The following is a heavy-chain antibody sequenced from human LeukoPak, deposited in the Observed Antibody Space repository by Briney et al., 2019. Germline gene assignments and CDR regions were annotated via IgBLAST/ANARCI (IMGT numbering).Heavy chain of an antibody. D-gene: IGHD2-2*01. J-gene: IGHJ6*02. CDR2: IYYSGST. V-gene: IGHV4-28*03. Sequence: KPSETLSLTCAVSGYSISSSNWWGWIRQPPGKGLEWIGYIYYSGSTNYNPSLKSRVTISVDTSKNQFSLKLSSVTAADTAVYYCARVSPCSSTSCYAWDYYYGMDVWGQGTTVTVSS. CDR1: GYSISSSNW. CDR3: ARVSPCSSTSCYAWDYYYGMDV.